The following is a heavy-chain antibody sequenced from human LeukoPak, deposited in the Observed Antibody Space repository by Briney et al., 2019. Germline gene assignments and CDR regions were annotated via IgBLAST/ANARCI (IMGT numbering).Heavy chain of an antibody. Sequence: SETLSLTCTVSGGSISRYYWSWIRQPPEKGLEWIGYIYYSGSTNYNPSLKSRVTISVDTSKNQFSLKLSSVTAADTAVYYCARVEGSYGYDYYYGLDVWGKGTTVTVSS. J-gene: IGHJ6*04. CDR3: ARVEGSYGYDYYYGLDV. CDR1: GGSISRYY. CDR2: IYYSGST. D-gene: IGHD5-18*01. V-gene: IGHV4-59*01.